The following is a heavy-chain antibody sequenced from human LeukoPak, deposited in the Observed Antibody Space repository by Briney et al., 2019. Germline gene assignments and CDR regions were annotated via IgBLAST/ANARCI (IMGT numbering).Heavy chain of an antibody. V-gene: IGHV3-7*01. D-gene: IGHD3-10*01. Sequence: GGSLRLSCAASGFTFSSYWMSWVRQAPGKGLEWVANIKQDGSEKYYVDSVKGRFTISRDNAKNSLYLQMNSLRAEDTAVYYCARENYYGSGSYYLDYWGQGTLVTVSS. CDR3: ARENYYGSGSYYLDY. CDR1: GFTFSSYW. J-gene: IGHJ4*02. CDR2: IKQDGSEK.